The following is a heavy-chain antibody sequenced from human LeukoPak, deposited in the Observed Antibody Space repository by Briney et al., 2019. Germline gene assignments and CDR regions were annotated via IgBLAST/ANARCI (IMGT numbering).Heavy chain of an antibody. D-gene: IGHD3-10*01. J-gene: IGHJ4*02. CDR2: ISNSGGST. V-gene: IGHV3-23*01. CDR3: AKRASGSGTSLYYFDY. Sequence: PGGSLRLSCAASGFTFSSYAMSWVRQATGKGLEWVSVISNSGGSTFYADSVKGRFTISRDNSKNPLYLQMNSLRAEDTAVYYCAKRASGSGTSLYYFDYWGQGTLVTVSS. CDR1: GFTFSSYA.